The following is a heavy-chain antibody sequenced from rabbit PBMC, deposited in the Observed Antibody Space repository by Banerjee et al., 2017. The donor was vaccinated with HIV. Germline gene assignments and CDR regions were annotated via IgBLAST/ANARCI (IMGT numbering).Heavy chain of an antibody. J-gene: IGHJ4*01. CDR1: GFSFSNSYY. Sequence: QEQLEESGGDLVKPGASLTLTCTASGFSFSNSYYMCWVRQAPGKGLEWIACIDADSSGNTYYASWAKGRFTISRTSSTTVALQMTSLTAADTATYFCARDLAGVIGWNFDLWGPGTLVTVS. D-gene: IGHD4-1*01. V-gene: IGHV1S45*01. CDR2: IDADSSGNT. CDR3: ARDLAGVIGWNFDL.